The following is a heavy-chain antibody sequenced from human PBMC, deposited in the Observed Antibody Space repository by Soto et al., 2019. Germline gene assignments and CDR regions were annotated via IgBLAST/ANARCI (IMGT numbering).Heavy chain of an antibody. D-gene: IGHD2-15*01. V-gene: IGHV1-69*14. Sequence: QVQLVQSGAEVKKPGSSVKVSCKASGGTFSNYAITWVRQAPGQGLEWLGRIIPIFSTANYAQKFQGRVKITADKSTNTAYMELSSLRSDDTAVYYCAKDGGREGYFGNWFDPWGQGTLVTVSS. CDR3: AKDGGREGYFGNWFDP. CDR2: IIPIFSTA. J-gene: IGHJ5*02. CDR1: GGTFSNYA.